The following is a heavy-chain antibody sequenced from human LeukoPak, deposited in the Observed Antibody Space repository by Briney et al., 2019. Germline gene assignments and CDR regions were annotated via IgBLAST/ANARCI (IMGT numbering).Heavy chain of an antibody. D-gene: IGHD3-22*01. V-gene: IGHV3-11*06. CDR3: ARDRGDYYDLPDAFDI. J-gene: IGHJ3*02. Sequence: ADSVKGRFTISRDNAKNSLYLQMNSLRAEDTAVYYCARDRGDYYDLPDAFDIWGQGTMVTVSS.